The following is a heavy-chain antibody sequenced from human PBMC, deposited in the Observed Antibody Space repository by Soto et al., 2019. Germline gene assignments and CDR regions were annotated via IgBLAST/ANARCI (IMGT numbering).Heavy chain of an antibody. D-gene: IGHD4-17*01. Sequence: GGSLRLSCAASGFTFSSYAMHWVRQAPGKGLEWVAVISYDGSNKYYADSVKGRFTISRDNSKNTLYPQMNSLRAEDTAVYYCARDISTVIHYYYYGMDVWGQGTTVTVSS. CDR1: GFTFSSYA. CDR2: ISYDGSNK. CDR3: ARDISTVIHYYYYGMDV. J-gene: IGHJ6*02. V-gene: IGHV3-30-3*01.